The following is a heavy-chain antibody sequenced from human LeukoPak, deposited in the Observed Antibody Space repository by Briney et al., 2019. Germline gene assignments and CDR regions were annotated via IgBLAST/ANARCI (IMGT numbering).Heavy chain of an antibody. CDR2: ISAYNGNT. J-gene: IGHJ4*02. CDR1: GYTFTSYG. Sequence: ASVKVSCKASGYTFTSYGISWVRQAPGQGLEWMGWISAYNGNTNYAQKLQGRVTMTTDTSTSTAYMELRSLRSDDTAVYYCARPPLVGATGWIYYFDYWGQGTLVTVSS. CDR3: ARPPLVGATGWIYYFDY. D-gene: IGHD1-26*01. V-gene: IGHV1-18*01.